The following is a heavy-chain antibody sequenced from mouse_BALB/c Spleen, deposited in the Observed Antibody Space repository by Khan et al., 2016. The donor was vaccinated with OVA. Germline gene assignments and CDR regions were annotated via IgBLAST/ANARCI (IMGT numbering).Heavy chain of an antibody. CDR2: ISSSDST. D-gene: IGHD2-14*01. CDR1: GDSITSGY. CDR3: ARWNYRYDGYFDY. V-gene: IGHV3-8*02. Sequence: EVQLQESGPSLVKPSQTLSLTCSVTGDSITSGYWNWIRKFPGNKLEYMGYISSSDSTFYNPSLKSRISITRDTSKNQYYLQLNSVTPEDTATYYCARWNYRYDGYFDYWRKGTTLTVSS. J-gene: IGHJ2*01.